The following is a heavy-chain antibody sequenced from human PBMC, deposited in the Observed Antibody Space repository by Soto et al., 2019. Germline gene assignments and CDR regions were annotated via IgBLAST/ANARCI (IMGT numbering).Heavy chain of an antibody. CDR1: GFTFSSYA. CDR3: ALVITGTTGSSDY. Sequence: GGSLRLSCAASGFTFSSYAMSWVRQAPGKGLEWVSAISGSGGSTYYADSVKGRFTISRDNSKNTLYLQMNSLRADDTAVYYCALVITGTTGSSDYWGQGTLVTVSS. D-gene: IGHD1-7*01. CDR2: ISGSGGST. V-gene: IGHV3-23*01. J-gene: IGHJ4*02.